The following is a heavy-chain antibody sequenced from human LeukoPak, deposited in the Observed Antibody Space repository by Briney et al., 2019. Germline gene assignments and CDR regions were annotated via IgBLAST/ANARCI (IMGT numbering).Heavy chain of an antibody. V-gene: IGHV4-34*01. D-gene: IGHD6-13*01. J-gene: IGHJ5*02. Sequence: SETLSLTCAVYGGSFSGYYWSWIRQPPGKGLEWIGEINHSGSTNYNPSLKGRVTISVDTSKNQFSLKLSSVTAADTAVYYCARGSAAAGSNEENWFDPWGQGTLVTVSS. CDR1: GGSFSGYY. CDR2: INHSGST. CDR3: ARGSAAAGSNEENWFDP.